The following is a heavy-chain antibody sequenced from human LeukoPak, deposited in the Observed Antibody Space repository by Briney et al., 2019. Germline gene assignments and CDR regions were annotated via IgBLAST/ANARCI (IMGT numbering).Heavy chain of an antibody. D-gene: IGHD3-22*01. CDR2: ISGSGGST. Sequence: PGGSLRLSCAASGFTFSNYAMNWVRQAPGKGLEWVSGISGSGGSTYYADSVKGRFTISRDNSKNTLYLQMNSLRAEDTAVYYCATQRYPYYDSSGYQLSGWGYWGQGTLVTVSS. J-gene: IGHJ4*02. CDR3: ATQRYPYYDSSGYQLSGWGY. V-gene: IGHV3-23*01. CDR1: GFTFSNYA.